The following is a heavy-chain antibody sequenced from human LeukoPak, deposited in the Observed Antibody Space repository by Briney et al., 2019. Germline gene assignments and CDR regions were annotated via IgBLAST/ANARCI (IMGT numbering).Heavy chain of an antibody. V-gene: IGHV4-4*07. CDR3: ARGFHNRVIGYLFAFEY. D-gene: IGHD3-9*01. CDR1: GGSISNYY. Sequence: SETLSLTCTVSGGSISNYYWAWIRQPAGKGLEWIGRIYTTGSTNYNPSLKSRVTMSLDKSKNQFSLKLSPVTAADTAVYYCARGFHNRVIGYLFAFEYWGQGTLVTVSS. J-gene: IGHJ4*02. CDR2: IYTTGST.